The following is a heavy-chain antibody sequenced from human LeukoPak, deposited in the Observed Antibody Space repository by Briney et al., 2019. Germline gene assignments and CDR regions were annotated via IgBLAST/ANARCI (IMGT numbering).Heavy chain of an antibody. J-gene: IGHJ4*02. CDR1: GASLSDYY. D-gene: IGHD5-24*01. CDR2: IYAAET. Sequence: PSETLSLTCTVSGASLSDYYWSWIRQSAGKGLEWIGRIYAAETDFNPALKRRLTMSIDTSKNQFSLKLRSVAAADTAVYYCARHQGWLQWEYWGQGTLVTVSS. CDR3: ARHQGWLQWEY. V-gene: IGHV4-4*07.